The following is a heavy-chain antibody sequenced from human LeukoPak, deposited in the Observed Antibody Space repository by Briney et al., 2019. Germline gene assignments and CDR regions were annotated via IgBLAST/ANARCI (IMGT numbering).Heavy chain of an antibody. CDR1: GYTFTSYG. CDR2: ISAYNGNT. V-gene: IGHV1-18*01. D-gene: IGHD3-22*01. Sequence: ASVKVSCKASGYTFTSYGISWVRQAPGQGLEWMGWISAYNGNTNYAQKLQGRVTMTTDTSTSTAYMELRRLRSDDTAVYYCARDLYYYDSSGYRAFDIWGQGTMVAVSS. CDR3: ARDLYYYDSSGYRAFDI. J-gene: IGHJ3*02.